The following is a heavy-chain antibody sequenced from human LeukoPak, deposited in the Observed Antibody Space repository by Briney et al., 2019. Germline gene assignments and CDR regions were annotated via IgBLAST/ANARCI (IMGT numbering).Heavy chain of an antibody. CDR3: ARFIRPDSSGYYPDY. CDR2: IYHSGST. V-gene: IGHV4-38-2*02. J-gene: IGHJ4*02. CDR1: GYSISSGYY. Sequence: TLSLTCTLSGYSISSGYYCDWIRQPPGKGLEWIGSIYHSGSTYYNPSLKSRVTISVDTSKNQFSLKLSSVTAADTAVYYCARFIRPDSSGYYPDYWGQGTLVTVSS. D-gene: IGHD3-22*01.